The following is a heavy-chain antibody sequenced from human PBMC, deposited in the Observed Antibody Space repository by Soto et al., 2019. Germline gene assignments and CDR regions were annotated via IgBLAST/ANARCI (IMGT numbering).Heavy chain of an antibody. CDR3: GRDTNFFASGSGVDY. Sequence: GGSLRLSCAASGFTFSTYSMNWVRQAPGKGLEWVSSITSNNNYIHYAASVEGRFTISRDNAKNSLYLQMNSLRVEDTAVYYCGRDTNFFASGSGVDYWGQGTLVTVSS. J-gene: IGHJ4*02. CDR2: ITSNNNYI. D-gene: IGHD3-10*01. V-gene: IGHV3-21*01. CDR1: GFTFSTYS.